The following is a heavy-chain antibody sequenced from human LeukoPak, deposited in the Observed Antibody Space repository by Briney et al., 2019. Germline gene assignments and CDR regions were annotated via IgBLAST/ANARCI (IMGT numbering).Heavy chain of an antibody. CDR3: ARGAKMATRGFDY. CDR2: IYNSGRT. J-gene: IGHJ4*02. CDR1: GGSIGSGGYY. V-gene: IGHV4-31*03. D-gene: IGHD5-12*01. Sequence: SETLSLTCTVSGGSIGSGGYYWNWIRQHPGKGLEWIGYIYNSGRTHTKPSLKSRVTISVDTSKNQLSLKLRYVTPADTAVYYCARGAKMATRGFDYWGQGTLVTVSS.